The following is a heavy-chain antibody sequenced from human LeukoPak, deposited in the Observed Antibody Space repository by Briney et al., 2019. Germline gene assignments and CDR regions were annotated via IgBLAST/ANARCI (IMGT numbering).Heavy chain of an antibody. CDR3: ARGTRRYYDGSGYYYGEFDY. D-gene: IGHD3-22*01. Sequence: SETLSLTCTVSDDSIKNYFWTWIRQSPGKGLEWIGYVFYSGSTSYNPSLRSRLTMSVDTSKSQFSLNLKSVTAADTAVYYCARGTRRYYDGSGYYYGEFDYWGQGILVTVSS. V-gene: IGHV4-59*01. J-gene: IGHJ4*02. CDR2: VFYSGST. CDR1: DDSIKNYF.